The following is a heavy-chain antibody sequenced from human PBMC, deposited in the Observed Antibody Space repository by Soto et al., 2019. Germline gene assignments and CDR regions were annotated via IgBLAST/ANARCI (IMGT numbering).Heavy chain of an antibody. J-gene: IGHJ3*02. D-gene: IGHD3-22*01. CDR3: ARGYYDSSGYHDAFDI. CDR2: ISYDGSNK. CDR1: GFTFSSYA. V-gene: IGHV3-30-3*01. Sequence: PVGSLRLSCAASGFTFSSYAMHWVREAPGKGLEWVAVISYDGSNKYYADSVKGRFTISRDNSKNTLYLQMNRLRAEDTAVYYCARGYYDSSGYHDAFDIWGQGTMVTVSS.